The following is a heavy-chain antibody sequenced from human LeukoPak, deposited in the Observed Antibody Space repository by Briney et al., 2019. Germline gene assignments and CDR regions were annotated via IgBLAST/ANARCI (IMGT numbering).Heavy chain of an antibody. V-gene: IGHV3-74*01. Sequence: GGSLRLSCAASGFTFSSYWMNWVRQAPGKGLVWVSRIASDGSSTTYADSVKGRFSISRDNAENTLYLQMNSLRVEDTAVYYCARGRPHGNDYWGQGTLVTVSS. CDR1: GFTFSSYW. CDR3: ARGRPHGNDY. D-gene: IGHD4-23*01. J-gene: IGHJ4*02. CDR2: IASDGSST.